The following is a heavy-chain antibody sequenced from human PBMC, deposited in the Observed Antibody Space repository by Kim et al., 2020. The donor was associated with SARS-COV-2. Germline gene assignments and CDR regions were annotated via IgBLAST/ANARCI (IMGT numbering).Heavy chain of an antibody. Sequence: SETLSLTCTVSGGSISSSSYYWGWIRQPPGKGLEWIGSIYYSGSTYYNPSLKSRVTISVDTSKNQFSLKLSSVTAADTAVYYCASSGSYYLGYYYYGMDVWGQGTTVTVSS. CDR2: IYYSGST. CDR3: ASSGSYYLGYYYYGMDV. D-gene: IGHD1-26*01. V-gene: IGHV4-39*01. CDR1: GGSISSSSYY. J-gene: IGHJ6*02.